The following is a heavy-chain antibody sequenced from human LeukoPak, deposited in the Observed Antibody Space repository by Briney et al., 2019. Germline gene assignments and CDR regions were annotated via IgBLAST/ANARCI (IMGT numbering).Heavy chain of an antibody. CDR1: GYTFTSYY. CDR2: INPSGGST. Sequence: ASVKVSCKASGYTFTSYYMHWVRQAPGQGLEWMGIINPSGGSTSYAQKFQGRVTMTRDTSTSTVYTELSSLRSEDTAVYYCAREGATDDYFDYWGQGTLVTVSS. V-gene: IGHV1-46*01. D-gene: IGHD1-26*01. CDR3: AREGATDDYFDY. J-gene: IGHJ4*02.